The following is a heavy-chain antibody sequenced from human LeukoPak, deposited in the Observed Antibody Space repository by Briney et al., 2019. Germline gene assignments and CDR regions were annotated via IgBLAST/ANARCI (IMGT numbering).Heavy chain of an antibody. CDR2: IKQDGSEK. Sequence: GGSLRLSCAASGFTFSSYGMQWVRQAPGKGLEWVANIKQDGSEKYYVDSVKGRFTISRDNAKNSLYLQMNSLRAEDTAVYYCAREVMVVAATTFWYFDLWGRGTLVTVSS. CDR3: AREVMVVAATTFWYFDL. J-gene: IGHJ2*01. D-gene: IGHD2-15*01. CDR1: GFTFSSYG. V-gene: IGHV3-7*01.